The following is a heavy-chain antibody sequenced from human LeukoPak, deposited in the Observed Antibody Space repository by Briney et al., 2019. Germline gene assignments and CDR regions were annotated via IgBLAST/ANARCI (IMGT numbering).Heavy chain of an antibody. CDR2: IYYSGST. CDR1: GGSISSSSYY. Sequence: SETLSLTCTVSGGSISSSSYYWGWIRQPPGKGLEWIGSIYYSGSTFYNTSLKSRVTISVDTSMNQFSLKLSSVTAADTAVYYCARLRYCSSTSCPGGYYFDYWGQGTLVTVSS. D-gene: IGHD2-2*01. CDR3: ARLRYCSSTSCPGGYYFDY. V-gene: IGHV4-39*01. J-gene: IGHJ4*02.